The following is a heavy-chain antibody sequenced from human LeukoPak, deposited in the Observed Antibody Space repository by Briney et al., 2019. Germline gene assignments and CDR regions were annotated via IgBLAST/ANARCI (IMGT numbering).Heavy chain of an antibody. CDR3: ARDAPNYYDSSGYYDY. J-gene: IGHJ4*02. CDR2: INPSGGST. Sequence: ASVKVSCKASGYTFTSYYMHWVRQAPGQGLEWMGIINPSGGSTSYAQKFQGRVTMTRDTSTSTVYMVLSSLRSEDTAVYYCARDAPNYYDSSGYYDYWGQGTLVTVSS. D-gene: IGHD3-22*01. V-gene: IGHV1-46*01. CDR1: GYTFTSYY.